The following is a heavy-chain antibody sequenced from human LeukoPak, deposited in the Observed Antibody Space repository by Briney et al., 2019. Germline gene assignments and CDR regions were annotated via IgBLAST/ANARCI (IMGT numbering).Heavy chain of an antibody. V-gene: IGHV4-39*01. CDR1: GGSISSSSYY. D-gene: IGHD2-2*01. J-gene: IGHJ3*02. Sequence: HSETLSLTCTVSGGSISSSSYYWGWIRQPPGKGLEWIGSIYYSGSTYYNPSLKSRVTISVDTSKNQFSLKLSSVTAADTAVYYCASFPGDCSSTSCARVAFDIWGQGTMVTVSS. CDR3: ASFPGDCSSTSCARVAFDI. CDR2: IYYSGST.